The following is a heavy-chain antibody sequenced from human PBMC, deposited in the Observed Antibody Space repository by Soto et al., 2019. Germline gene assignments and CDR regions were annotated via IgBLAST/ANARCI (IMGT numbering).Heavy chain of an antibody. V-gene: IGHV3-15*01. D-gene: IGHD3-22*01. CDR1: GFTFSNAW. CDR3: TTGTMYYYDSSGYTSFDY. CDR2: IKSKTDGGTT. Sequence: EVQLVESGGGLVKPGGSLRLSCAASGFTFSNAWMSWVRQAPGKGLEWVGCIKSKTDGGTTDYAAPVKGRFTISRDDSKNTLYLQMNSLKTEDTAVYYCTTGTMYYYDSSGYTSFDYWGQGTLVTVSS. J-gene: IGHJ4*02.